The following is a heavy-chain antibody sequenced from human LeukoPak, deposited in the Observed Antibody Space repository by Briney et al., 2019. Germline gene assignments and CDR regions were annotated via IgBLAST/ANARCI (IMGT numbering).Heavy chain of an antibody. CDR1: GYTFTGYY. J-gene: IGHJ4*02. D-gene: IGHD2-15*01. CDR3: ARDCSGGSCWNDY. CDR2: INPNSGGT. V-gene: IGHV1-2*02. Sequence: PGASVKVSCKASGYTFTGYYMHWVRQAPGQGLEWMGWINPNSGGTNYAQKFQGRVTMTRDTSISTAYMELSRLRSDDTAVYYCARDCSGGSCWNDYWDQGTLVTVSS.